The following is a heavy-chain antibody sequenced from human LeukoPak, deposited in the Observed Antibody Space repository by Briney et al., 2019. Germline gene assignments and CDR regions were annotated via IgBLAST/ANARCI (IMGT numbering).Heavy chain of an antibody. D-gene: IGHD2-15*01. CDR2: IYYSGST. J-gene: IGHJ6*03. CDR3: ARSVEGYCRGGSCYYYSYYMDV. V-gene: IGHV4-59*01. Sequence: SETLSLTCTVSGGSISSYYWSWIRQPPGKGLEWIGYIYYSGSTNYNPSLKSRVTISVDTSKNQFSLKLSSVTAADTAVYYCARSVEGYCRGGSCYYYSYYMDVWGKGTTVTVSS. CDR1: GGSISSYY.